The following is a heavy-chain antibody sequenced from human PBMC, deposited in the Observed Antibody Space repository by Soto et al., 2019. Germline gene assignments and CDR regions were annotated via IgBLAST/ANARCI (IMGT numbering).Heavy chain of an antibody. J-gene: IGHJ4*02. V-gene: IGHV1-18*01. CDR3: ARERRWEPLLY. CDR2: LSAYNRNT. Sequence: QVQLVQSGPEVKKPGASVKVSCKGSGYTFSKYGVTWVRQAPGQGLERLGWLSAYNRNTDYAQKFEDRATMTIDTSTNTAYLELRGLTPDDTAVYYCARERRWEPLLYWGQGTL. CDR1: GYTFSKYG. D-gene: IGHD1-26*01.